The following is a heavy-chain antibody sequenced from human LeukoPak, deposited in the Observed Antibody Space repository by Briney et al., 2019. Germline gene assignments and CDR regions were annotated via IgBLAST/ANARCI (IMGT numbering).Heavy chain of an antibody. J-gene: IGHJ4*02. CDR2: SRNEGHSYST. CDR3: VALHRGIGY. V-gene: IGHV3-72*01. CDR1: GFTFSDHY. Sequence: PGGSLRLSCAVSGFTFSDHYMDWVRQAPGKGLEWIGRSRNEGHSYSTDFAASVRGRASLSRDHSRNSLYLQINSLRTDDTAVYYCVALHRGIGYWGQGTLVTFSS. D-gene: IGHD3-10*01.